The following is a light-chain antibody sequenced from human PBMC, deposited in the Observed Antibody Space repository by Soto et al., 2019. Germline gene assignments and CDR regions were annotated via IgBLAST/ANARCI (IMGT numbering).Light chain of an antibody. V-gene: IGLV1-40*01. Sequence: QSVLTQPPSVSGAPGQRVTISCTGSSSNIGAGYVVHWYQLLAGTAPKLLIYSNINRPSGVPDRFSGSKSGTSASLASPGLQDEDEADYYCQSYDSSLRGVFGGGTKLTVL. CDR3: QSYDSSLRGV. CDR1: SSNIGAGYV. J-gene: IGLJ3*02. CDR2: SNI.